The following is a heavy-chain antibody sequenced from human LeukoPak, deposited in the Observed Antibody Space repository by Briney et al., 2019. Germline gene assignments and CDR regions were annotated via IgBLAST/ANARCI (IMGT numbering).Heavy chain of an antibody. D-gene: IGHD6-13*01. J-gene: IGHJ5*02. CDR3: ARGIGNSSSWYFPYNWFDP. CDR1: GGSISSYY. Sequence: SETLSLTCTVSGGSISSYYWSWLRQPPGKGLEWIGYIYYSGSTNYNRSLKSRVTISVDTSKNQFSLKLSSVTAADTAVYYCARGIGNSSSWYFPYNWFDPWGQGTLVTVSS. CDR2: IYYSGST. V-gene: IGHV4-59*01.